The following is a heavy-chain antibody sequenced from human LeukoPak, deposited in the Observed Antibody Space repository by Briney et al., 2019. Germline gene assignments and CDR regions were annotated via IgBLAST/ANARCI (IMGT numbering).Heavy chain of an antibody. CDR1: GFTFSSYT. D-gene: IGHD4-11*01. CDR3: ATVTKVDFDY. Sequence: GGSPRLSCAASGFTFSSYTMYWFREGPGKGLGWVASVSVVGIGRYFPGSVEGRFTISRDNSKNTVYLQMNNVRIEDTAVYFCATVTKVDFDYWGQGTLVTVSS. J-gene: IGHJ4*02. CDR2: VSVVGIGR. V-gene: IGHV3-30*01.